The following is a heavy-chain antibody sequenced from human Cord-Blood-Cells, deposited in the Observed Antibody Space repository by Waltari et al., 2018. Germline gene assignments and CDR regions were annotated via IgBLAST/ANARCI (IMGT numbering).Heavy chain of an antibody. Sequence: QVQLQESGPGLVKPSEPLSLTCTVSGGSVSSGSYSWSWIRQPPGKGLEWIGYIYYSGSTNYNPSLKSRVTISVDTSKNQFSLKLSSVTAADTAVYYCARVRRLERRRNYYYYMDVWGKGTTVTVSS. CDR3: ARVRRLERRRNYYYYMDV. CDR1: GGSVSSGSYS. CDR2: IYYSGST. V-gene: IGHV4-61*01. J-gene: IGHJ6*03. D-gene: IGHD1-1*01.